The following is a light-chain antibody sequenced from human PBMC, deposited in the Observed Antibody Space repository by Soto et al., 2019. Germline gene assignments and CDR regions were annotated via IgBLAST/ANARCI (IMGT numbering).Light chain of an antibody. CDR3: QSYDSSLSAS. V-gene: IGLV1-40*01. CDR1: SSNIGAGYD. CDR2: GNS. J-gene: IGLJ1*01. Sequence: QLVLTQPPSVSGAPGQRVTISCNGSSSNIGAGYDVHWYQQLPGTAPKLLIYGNSNRPSGVPDRFSGSKSGTSASLAITGLHAEDEADYYCQSYDSSLSASFGTGTKLTVL.